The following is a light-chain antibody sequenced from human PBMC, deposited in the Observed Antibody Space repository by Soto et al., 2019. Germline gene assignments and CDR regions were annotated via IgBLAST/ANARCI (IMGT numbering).Light chain of an antibody. J-gene: IGKJ1*01. CDR2: WAS. CDR1: QSVLYSSNNKYY. V-gene: IGKV4-1*01. CDR3: QQYYRPWT. Sequence: DIVMTQSPDSLAVSLGERATINCKSSQSVLYSSNNKYYLAWYQQKPGQPPKLLIYWASTRESGVPDRFSGSGSGTDFTLTISSLQAEDVAVHYCQQYYRPWTFGQGTKVEIK.